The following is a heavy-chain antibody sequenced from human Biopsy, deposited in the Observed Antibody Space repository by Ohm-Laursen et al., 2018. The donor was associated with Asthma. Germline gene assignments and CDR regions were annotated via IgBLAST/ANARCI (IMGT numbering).Heavy chain of an antibody. J-gene: IGHJ6*02. Sequence: ASVKVSCKASGYTFNSAGITWVRQAPGQGLEWMGWISVYNGNTKVAQKLQDRVTTITDTSTSTAYMELRSLRSDDTAVYFCTRAVDYSHYYGIDVWGQGTTVTVS. CDR1: GYTFNSAG. CDR3: TRAVDYSHYYGIDV. CDR2: ISVYNGNT. V-gene: IGHV1-18*01. D-gene: IGHD3-10*01.